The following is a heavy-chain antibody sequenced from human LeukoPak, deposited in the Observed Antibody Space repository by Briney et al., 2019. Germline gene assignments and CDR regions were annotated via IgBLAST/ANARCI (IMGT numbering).Heavy chain of an antibody. Sequence: ASVKVSCKASGYTFTGDYMHWVRQAPGQGLEWMGRINPNSGDTTYAQKFQDRVTMTRDTSITTAYMELSRLRSDDTAVYYCARDNSTGYYGRWFDPWAQGTLVTVSS. CDR1: GYTFTGDY. CDR2: INPNSGDT. J-gene: IGHJ5*02. D-gene: IGHD3-22*01. V-gene: IGHV1-2*06. CDR3: ARDNSTGYYGRWFDP.